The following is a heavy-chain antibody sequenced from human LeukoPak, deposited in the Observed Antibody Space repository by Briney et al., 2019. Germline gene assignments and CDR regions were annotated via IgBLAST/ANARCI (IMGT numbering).Heavy chain of an antibody. CDR1: QRSIRSSSYY. CDR3: ARHSLHIGGLLPFDY. J-gene: IGHJ4*02. D-gene: IGHD2-21*02. V-gene: IGHV4-39*01. CDR2: IYYSGST. Sequence: PSETLSLTCTVSQRSIRSSSYYCGWIRQPPGKGLEWIGSIYYSGSTYYNPSLKSRVTISVDPSKNQFSLKLSSATPADTALYYCARHSLHIGGLLPFDYWGQGTLVTVSS.